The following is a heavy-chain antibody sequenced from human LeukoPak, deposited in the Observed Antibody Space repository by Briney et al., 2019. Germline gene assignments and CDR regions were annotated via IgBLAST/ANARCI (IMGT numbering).Heavy chain of an antibody. J-gene: IGHJ4*02. V-gene: IGHV4-59*08. CDR1: GGSISSYY. CDR2: IYYSGST. Sequence: SETLSLTCTISGGSISSYYWSWIRQPPGKGLEWIGYIYYSGSTNYNPSLKSRVTISVDTSKNQFSLKLSSVTAADTAVYYCASSPRGSYSQIDYWGQGTLVTVSS. D-gene: IGHD1-26*01. CDR3: ASSPRGSYSQIDY.